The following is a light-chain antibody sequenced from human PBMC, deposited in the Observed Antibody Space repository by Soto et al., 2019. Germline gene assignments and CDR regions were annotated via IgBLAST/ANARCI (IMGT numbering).Light chain of an antibody. CDR2: DVG. CDR1: SSDVGGYNY. CDR3: SSYTSSSTRV. J-gene: IGLJ1*01. V-gene: IGLV2-14*01. Sequence: QSVLTQPASVSGSPGQSITISCTGTSSDVGGYNYVSWYQQHPGKAPKLMIYDVGNRPSGVSNRFSGSKSGNTASLTISGLEPEDEADYYCSSYTSSSTRVFGTGTKVXVL.